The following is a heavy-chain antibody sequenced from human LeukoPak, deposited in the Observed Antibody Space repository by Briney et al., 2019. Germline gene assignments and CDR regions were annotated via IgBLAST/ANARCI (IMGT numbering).Heavy chain of an antibody. D-gene: IGHD2-2*01. CDR3: AYRFCARCYGDFIDY. CDR1: GFTLSDFL. J-gene: IGHJ4*02. Sequence: PGRSLRLSCAASGFTLSDFLMSWGRQAPGKGLEWVANIKQDGSVKYYVDSVKGRFTISRDNAKNSLYLQMNSLRAEDTAVYYCAYRFCARCYGDFIDYWGQGTLVTVSS. V-gene: IGHV3-7*05. CDR2: IKQDGSVK.